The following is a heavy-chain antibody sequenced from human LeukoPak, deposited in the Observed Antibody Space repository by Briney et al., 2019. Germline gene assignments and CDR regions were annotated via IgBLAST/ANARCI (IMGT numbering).Heavy chain of an antibody. CDR3: ARVGYYYDSSGYCLDY. J-gene: IGHJ4*02. Sequence: GASVKVSCKASGYTFTGYYMHWVRQAPGQGLEWMGWINPNSGGTNYAQKFQGRVTMTRDTSISTACMELSRLRSDDTAVYYCARVGYYYDSSGYCLDYWGQGTLVTVSS. D-gene: IGHD3-22*01. V-gene: IGHV1-2*02. CDR1: GYTFTGYY. CDR2: INPNSGGT.